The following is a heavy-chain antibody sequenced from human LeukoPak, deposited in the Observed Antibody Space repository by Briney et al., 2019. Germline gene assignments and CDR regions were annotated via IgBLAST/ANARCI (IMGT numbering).Heavy chain of an antibody. D-gene: IGHD3-10*01. CDR1: GFTFSDYY. V-gene: IGHV3-11*04. J-gene: IGHJ4*02. Sequence: GGSLRLSCAASGFTFSDYYMSWIRQAPGKGVEGVSYISSSGSTIYYADSVKARFTISRDNAKTSLYLQMNSLRAEVTAVYYCARDGFITMVRGVMDYWGQGTLVTVSS. CDR2: ISSSGSTI. CDR3: ARDGFITMVRGVMDY.